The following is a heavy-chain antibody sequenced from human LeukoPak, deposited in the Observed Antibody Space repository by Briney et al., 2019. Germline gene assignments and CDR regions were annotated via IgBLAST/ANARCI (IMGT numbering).Heavy chain of an antibody. CDR1: GFTFSSYS. Sequence: GGTLRLSCAASGFTFSSYSMNWVRQAPGKGLEWVSYISSLSGTINYADSVKGRFIISRDNAKNSMFLQMNSLRAEDTAVYYCVRDQGGAVSYWGQGTLVTVSS. J-gene: IGHJ4*02. CDR2: ISSLSGTI. V-gene: IGHV3-48*01. CDR3: VRDQGGAVSY. D-gene: IGHD3-16*01.